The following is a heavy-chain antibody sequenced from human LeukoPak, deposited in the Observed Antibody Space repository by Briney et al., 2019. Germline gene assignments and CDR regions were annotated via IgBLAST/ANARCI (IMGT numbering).Heavy chain of an antibody. D-gene: IGHD3-16*02. CDR1: GGSISSSSYY. J-gene: IGHJ6*03. CDR3: ARISSVWVKDFYYYMDV. Sequence: SETLSLTCTVSGGSISSSSYYWGWIRQPPGKGLEWIGSIYYSGSTYYNPSLKSRVTISVDTSKNQFALMLSSVTAADTAVYFCARISSVWVKDFYYYMDVWGKGTTVTVSS. V-gene: IGHV4-39*06. CDR2: IYYSGST.